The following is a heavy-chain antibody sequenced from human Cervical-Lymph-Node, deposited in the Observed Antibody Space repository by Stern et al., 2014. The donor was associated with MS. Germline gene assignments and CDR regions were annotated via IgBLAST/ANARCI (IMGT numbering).Heavy chain of an antibody. V-gene: IGHV2-70*04. CDR3: ARIPTNGYFDY. CDR1: GFSLTTSGMR. J-gene: IGHJ4*02. D-gene: IGHD2-8*01. Sequence: QITLKESGPALVKPTQTLTLTCTFSGFSLTTSGMRVSWIRQPPGQALEWLARIYWDYGKFYSTSLQSKPTTSKAPSKNQVVLTRTNMDPVDTATYYCARIPTNGYFDYWGQGTLVTVSS. CDR2: IYWDYGK.